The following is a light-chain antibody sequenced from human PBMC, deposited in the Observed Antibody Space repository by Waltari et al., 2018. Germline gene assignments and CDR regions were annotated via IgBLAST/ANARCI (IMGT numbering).Light chain of an antibody. Sequence: QSALTQPASVSGSPGQSITISCTGTSSDVGFYNYVSWYQQHPGKAPKLIIYDVSDRRSGVADRFSGSKSGNTASLTISGRQAEDEADYYCNSYAGSSSWVFGGGTKLTVL. CDR1: SSDVGFYNY. CDR3: NSYAGSSSWV. V-gene: IGLV2-14*01. J-gene: IGLJ3*02. CDR2: DVS.